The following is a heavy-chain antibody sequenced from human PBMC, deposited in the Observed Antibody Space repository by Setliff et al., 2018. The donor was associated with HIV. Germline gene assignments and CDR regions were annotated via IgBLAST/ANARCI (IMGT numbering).Heavy chain of an antibody. Sequence: ASVKVSCKASGYTFNTYGISWVRQAPGQGLEWMGWISPYNGYTNYVQKLQGRVTMTTDTSTGIAYMELRSLKSDDTAVYYCAREITNYFDYWGQGTLVTVSS. D-gene: IGHD3-16*01. J-gene: IGHJ4*02. V-gene: IGHV1-18*01. CDR1: GYTFNTYG. CDR3: AREITNYFDY. CDR2: ISPYNGYT.